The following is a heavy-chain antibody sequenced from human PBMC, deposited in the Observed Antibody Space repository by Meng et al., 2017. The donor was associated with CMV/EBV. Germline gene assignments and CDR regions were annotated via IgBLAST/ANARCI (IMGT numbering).Heavy chain of an antibody. CDR3: AHKGRRMAAAGINWFDP. Sequence: TLKESGPTLVKPTQTLTLTCPFSGFSPSTSGVGVGWIRQPPGKALEWLALIYWDDDKRYSPSLKSRLTITKDTSNNQVVLTMTNMDPVDTATYYCAHKGRRMAAAGINWFDPWGQGTLVTVSS. V-gene: IGHV2-5*02. CDR2: IYWDDDK. J-gene: IGHJ5*02. D-gene: IGHD6-13*01. CDR1: GFSPSTSGVG.